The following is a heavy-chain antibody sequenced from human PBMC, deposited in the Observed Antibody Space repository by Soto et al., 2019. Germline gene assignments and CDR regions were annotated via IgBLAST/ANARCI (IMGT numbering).Heavy chain of an antibody. D-gene: IGHD2-21*01. CDR3: ARGSCGGDCNYYYYYMDV. V-gene: IGHV4-34*01. CDR1: GGSFSGYY. J-gene: IGHJ6*03. CDR2: INHSGST. Sequence: SETLSLTCAVYGGSFSGYYWSWIRQPPGKGLEWIGEINHSGSTNYNPSLKSRVTISVDTSKNQFSLKLSSVTAADTAVYYCARGSCGGDCNYYYYYMDVWGKGTTVTVSS.